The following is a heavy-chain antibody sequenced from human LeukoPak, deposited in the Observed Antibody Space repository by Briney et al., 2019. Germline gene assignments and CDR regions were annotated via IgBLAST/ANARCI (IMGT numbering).Heavy chain of an antibody. CDR1: GGSLSSYY. D-gene: IGHD4-17*01. CDR3: ARGAFSGYGDFGFDY. V-gene: IGHV4-59*01. CDR2: IYDSGSA. Sequence: PSETLSLTCSVSGGSLSSYYWSWIRQPPGKGLEWIGYIYDSGSANYNPSLKSRLTISVDTSKNQFSLKLSSVTAADTAVYYCARGAFSGYGDFGFDYWGQGTLVTASS. J-gene: IGHJ4*02.